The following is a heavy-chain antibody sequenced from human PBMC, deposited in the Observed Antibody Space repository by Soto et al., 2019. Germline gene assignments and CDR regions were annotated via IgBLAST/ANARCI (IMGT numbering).Heavy chain of an antibody. CDR2: IYYSGST. Sequence: SETLSLTCTFSCGSIISSSYYWGWIRQPPGKGLEWIGSIYYSGSTYCNPSLKSRVTISVDTSKNQFSLKLSSVTAADTAVYYCARHGKYQLLEGNWFDPWGQGTLVTVSS. CDR1: CGSIISSSYY. CDR3: ARHGKYQLLEGNWFDP. V-gene: IGHV4-39*01. J-gene: IGHJ5*02. D-gene: IGHD2-2*01.